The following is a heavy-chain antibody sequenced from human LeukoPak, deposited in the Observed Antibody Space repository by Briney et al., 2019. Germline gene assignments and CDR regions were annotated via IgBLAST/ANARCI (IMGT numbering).Heavy chain of an antibody. J-gene: IGHJ4*02. CDR1: VFPLSMAA. CDR2: VSGGDVRT. Sequence: GGSLRLSCAACVFPLSMAAMTWVRQARGEGLEWVSIVSGGDVRTYSADSVKGRLATSTDYSRNTLHLQMNSLRVEDTAIYYCAKGPQLGSGYHPDYWGQGTLVTVSS. D-gene: IGHD3-22*01. V-gene: IGHV3-23*01. CDR3: AKGPQLGSGYHPDY.